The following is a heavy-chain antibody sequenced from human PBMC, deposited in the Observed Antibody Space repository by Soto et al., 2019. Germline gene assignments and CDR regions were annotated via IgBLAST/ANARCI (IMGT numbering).Heavy chain of an antibody. V-gene: IGHV3-30*04. CDR1: GFTFSGYA. D-gene: IGHD2-2*01. CDR2: TSWDGNNK. CDR3: AKVVVPAAMVNYYDGMDV. Sequence: QVQLVESGGGVVQPGGSLRLSCAASGFTFSGYAMHWVRQPPGKGLEWVAVTSWDGNNKYYAYSVKGRFTISRDNSKNTLYLQMNGLSAEDMAVYYCAKVVVPAAMVNYYDGMDVWGQGTTVTVSS. J-gene: IGHJ6*02.